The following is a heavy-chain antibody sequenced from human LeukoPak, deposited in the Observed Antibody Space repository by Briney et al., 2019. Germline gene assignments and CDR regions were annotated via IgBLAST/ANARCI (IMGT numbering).Heavy chain of an antibody. CDR3: ARVSSPYFPAYCSTTGCYSDS. D-gene: IGHD2-2*01. V-gene: IGHV3-20*04. Sequence: GGSLRLSCAASGFTFSSYSMNWVRQAPGKGLEWVSGINWNGGSKIYEDSVTGRFTISRDNAKNSLYLQMNSLGAEDTALYYCARVSSPYFPAYCSTTGCYSDSWGQGTLVTVSS. CDR2: INWNGGSK. CDR1: GFTFSSYS. J-gene: IGHJ4*02.